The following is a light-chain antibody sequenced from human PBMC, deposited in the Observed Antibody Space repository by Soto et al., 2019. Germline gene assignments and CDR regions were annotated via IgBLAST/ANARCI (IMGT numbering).Light chain of an antibody. CDR3: SSYTSINTLV. V-gene: IGLV2-14*01. CDR1: SSDVGAYNY. Sequence: QSVLTQPASVSGSPGQSITISCTGTSSDVGAYNYVSWYQQHPGKAPKLMIYDVSIRPSGVSNRFSGSKSGNTASLTISGLQAEDEAYYYCSSYTSINTLVFGGGTKLTVL. J-gene: IGLJ2*01. CDR2: DVS.